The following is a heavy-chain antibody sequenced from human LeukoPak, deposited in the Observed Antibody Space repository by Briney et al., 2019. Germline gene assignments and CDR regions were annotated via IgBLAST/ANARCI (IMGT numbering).Heavy chain of an antibody. CDR3: ARTIAVAGSYYYYGMDV. D-gene: IGHD6-19*01. V-gene: IGHV3-64*01. CDR1: GFTFSSYA. J-gene: IGHJ6*02. Sequence: GGSLRLSCAASGFTFSSYAMHWVRQAPGKGLEYVSAISSNGGSTYYANSVKGRFTISRDNSKNTLYLQMGSLRAEDMAVYYCARTIAVAGSYYYYGMDVWGQGTTVTVSS. CDR2: ISSNGGST.